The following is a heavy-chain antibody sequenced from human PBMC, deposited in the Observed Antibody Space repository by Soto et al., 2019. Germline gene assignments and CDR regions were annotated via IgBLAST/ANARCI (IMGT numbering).Heavy chain of an antibody. V-gene: IGHV3-23*01. Sequence: GGSLRLSCAASGFTFSSYAMSWVRQAPGKGLEWVSAISGSGGSTYYADSVKGRFTISRDNSKNTLYLQMNSLRAEDTAVYYCAKAILEWLFLPQTMDVWGQGTTVTVSS. J-gene: IGHJ6*02. CDR3: AKAILEWLFLPQTMDV. D-gene: IGHD3-3*01. CDR2: ISGSGGST. CDR1: GFTFSSYA.